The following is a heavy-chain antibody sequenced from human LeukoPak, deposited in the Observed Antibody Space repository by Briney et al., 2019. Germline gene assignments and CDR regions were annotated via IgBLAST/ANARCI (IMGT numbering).Heavy chain of an antibody. CDR3: AREDNSGLKGGDAFDI. Sequence: SVKVSCKASGGTFRNYAISWVRQAPGQGLEWMGRLIPMLGVANYAQKFQGRVTITADKSTSTACMDLSSLKSEDTAVFYCAREDNSGLKGGDAFDIWGQGTLVTVSS. D-gene: IGHD6-19*01. V-gene: IGHV1-69*04. CDR2: LIPMLGVA. J-gene: IGHJ3*02. CDR1: GGTFRNYA.